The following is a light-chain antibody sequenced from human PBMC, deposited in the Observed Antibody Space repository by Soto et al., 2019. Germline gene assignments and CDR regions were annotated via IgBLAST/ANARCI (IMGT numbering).Light chain of an antibody. CDR2: GAS. CDR1: QSVSSTF. CDR3: QQHGRSQT. Sequence: EIVLTQSPGTLSLSPGERATLSCRASQSVSSTFLAWYQQKPGQAPGLLIYGASSRATGIPDRFSGSGSGTDFTLTISRLEPEDFAVYYCQQHGRSQTFGGGTKVEIK. J-gene: IGKJ4*01. V-gene: IGKV3-20*01.